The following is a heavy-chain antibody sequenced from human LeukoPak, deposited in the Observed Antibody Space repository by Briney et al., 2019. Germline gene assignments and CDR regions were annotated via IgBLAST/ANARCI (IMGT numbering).Heavy chain of an antibody. CDR3: ARDRANGDYDYRNAFDI. CDR2: INPSGGST. V-gene: IGHV1-46*01. D-gene: IGHD4-17*01. Sequence: ASVKVSCKASGYTFTSYYMHWVRQAPGQGLEWMGIINPSGGSTSYAQKFQGRVTMTRDMSTSTVYMELSSLRSEDTAVYYCARDRANGDYDYRNAFDIWGQGTMVTVSS. J-gene: IGHJ3*02. CDR1: GYTFTSYY.